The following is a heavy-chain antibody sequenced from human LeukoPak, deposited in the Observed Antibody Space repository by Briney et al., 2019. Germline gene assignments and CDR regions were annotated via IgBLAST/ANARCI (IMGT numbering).Heavy chain of an antibody. CDR1: GYTFISHY. V-gene: IGHV1-46*01. D-gene: IGHD6-13*01. CDR3: ASYWYSSSWYYFDY. CDR2: IDPSGGST. J-gene: IGHJ4*02. Sequence: GASVKVSCKASGYTFISHYVHWVRQAPGQGLEWMGKIDPSGGSTSYARRFQGRVTVTRDTSTSTVYLELSSLRSEDTAVYYCASYWYSSSWYYFDYWGQGTLVTVSS.